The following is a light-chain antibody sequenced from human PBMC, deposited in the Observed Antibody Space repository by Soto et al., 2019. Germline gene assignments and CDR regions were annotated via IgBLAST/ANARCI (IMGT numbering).Light chain of an antibody. J-gene: IGLJ2*01. Sequence: QSALTQPRSVSGSPGQSVTISCTGTSSDVGGYNYVSWYQQHPGRAPKLMIYDVSKRPSGVPDRFSGSRSGNTASLTISGLPADDEADYYCCSYAGSYTFMVFGGGTKLTVL. CDR3: CSYAGSYTFMV. V-gene: IGLV2-11*01. CDR1: SSDVGGYNY. CDR2: DVS.